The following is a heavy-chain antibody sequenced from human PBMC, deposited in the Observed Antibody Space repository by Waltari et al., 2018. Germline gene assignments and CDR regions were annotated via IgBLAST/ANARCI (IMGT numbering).Heavy chain of an antibody. Sequence: QVQLQESGPGLAKPSETLSLTCAVSGYSISSGYAWGWIRQPPGKGLVWIGQIRGGTGSTDYNTSLMGRVTVSKDTSRNQISLKRNSVTAADTALYYCARGCSGDYFDFWGQGALVTVSS. D-gene: IGHD6-25*01. CDR2: RGGTGST. CDR3: ARGCSGDYFDF. V-gene: IGHV4-38-2*01. CDR1: GYSISSGYA. J-gene: IGHJ4*02.